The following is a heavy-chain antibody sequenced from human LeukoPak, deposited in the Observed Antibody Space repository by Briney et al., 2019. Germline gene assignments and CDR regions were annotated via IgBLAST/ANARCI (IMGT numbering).Heavy chain of an antibody. CDR1: GFTFSSYS. D-gene: IGHD3-22*01. Sequence: GGSLRLSCAASGFTFSSYSMNRVRQAPGKGLEWVSSISSSSSYIYYADSVKGRFTISRDNSKNTLFLQMNNLRIEDTALYYCARDIQLESSGCYCGDYWGQGTLVTVSS. CDR2: ISSSSSYI. J-gene: IGHJ4*02. V-gene: IGHV3-21*01. CDR3: ARDIQLESSGCYCGDY.